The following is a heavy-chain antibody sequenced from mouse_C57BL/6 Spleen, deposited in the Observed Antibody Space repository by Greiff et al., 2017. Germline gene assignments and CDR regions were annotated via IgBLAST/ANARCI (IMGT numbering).Heavy chain of an antibody. V-gene: IGHV1-82*01. CDR2: IYPGDGDT. CDR1: GYAFSSSW. CDR3: ARPTVVADAMDY. Sequence: QVQLKQSGPELVKPGASVKISCKASGYAFSSSWMNWVKQRPGKGLEWIGRIYPGDGDTNYNGKFKGKATLTADKTSSTAYMQLSSLTSEDSAVYFCARPTVVADAMDYWGQGTSVTVSS. J-gene: IGHJ4*01. D-gene: IGHD1-1*01.